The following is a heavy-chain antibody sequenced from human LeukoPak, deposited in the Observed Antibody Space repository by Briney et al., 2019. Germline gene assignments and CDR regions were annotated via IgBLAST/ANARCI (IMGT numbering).Heavy chain of an antibody. CDR3: ARGRTYYYGSGSYQGYYFDY. Sequence: SETLSLTCAVYGGSFSGYYWSWIRQPPGKGLEWIGEINHSGSTNYNPSLKSRVTISVDTSKNQFSLKLSSVTAPDTAVYYCARGRTYYYGSGSYQGYYFDYWGQGTLVTVSS. D-gene: IGHD3-10*01. V-gene: IGHV4-34*01. J-gene: IGHJ4*02. CDR1: GGSFSGYY. CDR2: INHSGST.